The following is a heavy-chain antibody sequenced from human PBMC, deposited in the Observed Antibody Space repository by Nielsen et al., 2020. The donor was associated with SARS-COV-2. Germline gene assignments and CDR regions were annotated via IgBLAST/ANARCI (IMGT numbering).Heavy chain of an antibody. D-gene: IGHD3-10*01. CDR2: VVSNGGAT. Sequence: GESLKISCSASGFTFSGYAMHWVRQAPGKGLEYVSVVVSNGGATYYADSLKGRFTISRDNSKNIVYLQMSSLRPEDTAVYYCVKGLGAGSYRGMGDFWGQGTLVTVYS. CDR1: GFTFSGYA. V-gene: IGHV3-64D*08. J-gene: IGHJ4*02. CDR3: VKGLGAGSYRGMGDF.